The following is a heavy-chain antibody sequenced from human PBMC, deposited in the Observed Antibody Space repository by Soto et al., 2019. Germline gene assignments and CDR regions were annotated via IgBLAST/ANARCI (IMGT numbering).Heavy chain of an antibody. Sequence: PGESLKISCKGSGHSFTSYWIGWVRQMPGKGLEWMGIIYPGDSDTRYSPSFQGQVTISADKSISTAYLQWSSLKASDTAMYYCARRGHIAAADTPSTYDIYMHSWRQGLTV. V-gene: IGHV5-51*01. CDR2: IYPGDSDT. J-gene: IGHJ6*02. CDR1: GHSFTSYW. D-gene: IGHD6-13*01. CDR3: ARRGHIAAADTPSTYDIYMHS.